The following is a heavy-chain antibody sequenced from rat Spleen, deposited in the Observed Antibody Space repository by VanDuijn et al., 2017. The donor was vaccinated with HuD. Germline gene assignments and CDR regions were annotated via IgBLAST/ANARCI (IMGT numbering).Heavy chain of an antibody. CDR3: TRGANWELGDYFDY. J-gene: IGHJ2*01. D-gene: IGHD5-1*01. Sequence: EVQLVESGGGLLQPGRSLKLSCAASGFTFSDYYMAWVRQAPTKGLEWVASISYDGGSTYYRDSVKGRFTISRDNAKSTLYLQMNSLRSDDTATYYCTRGANWELGDYFDYWGQGLMVTVSS. CDR1: GFTFSDYY. V-gene: IGHV5-20*01. CDR2: ISYDGGST.